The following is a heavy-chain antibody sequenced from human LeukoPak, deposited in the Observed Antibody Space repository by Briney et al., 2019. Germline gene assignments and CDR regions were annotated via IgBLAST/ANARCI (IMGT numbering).Heavy chain of an antibody. J-gene: IGHJ4*02. CDR2: INSDGSST. D-gene: IGHD3-22*01. CDR3: ARALHDSSGYYFDY. CDR1: GFTFSIYW. Sequence: PGGSLRLSCAASGFTFSIYWMHWVRQAPGKGLVWVSRINSDGSSTSYADSVKGRFTISRDSAKDSLFLQMNSLRAEDTAVYYCARALHDSSGYYFDYWGQGTLVTVSS. V-gene: IGHV3-74*01.